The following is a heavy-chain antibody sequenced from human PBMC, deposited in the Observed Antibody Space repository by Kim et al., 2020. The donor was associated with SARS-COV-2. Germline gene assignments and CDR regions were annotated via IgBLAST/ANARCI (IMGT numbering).Heavy chain of an antibody. CDR3: ASSRAKYFQH. Sequence: SETLSLTCAVYGGSFSGYYWSWIRQPPGKGLEWIGEINHSGSTNYNPSLKSRVTISVDTSKNQFSLKLSSVTAADTAVYYCASSRAKYFQHWGQGTLVTVSS. CDR1: GGSFSGYY. J-gene: IGHJ1*01. CDR2: INHSGST. V-gene: IGHV4-34*01.